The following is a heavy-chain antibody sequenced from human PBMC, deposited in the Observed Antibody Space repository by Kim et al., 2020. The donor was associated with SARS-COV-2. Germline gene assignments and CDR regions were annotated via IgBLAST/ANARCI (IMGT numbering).Heavy chain of an antibody. Sequence: KGRFTISRDNSKNTLYLQMNSLRAEDTAVYYCAKLYGSSHSSGTLNRFDYWGQGTLVTVSS. CDR3: AKLYGSSHSSGTLNRFDY. J-gene: IGHJ4*02. D-gene: IGHD6-19*01. V-gene: IGHV3-23*01.